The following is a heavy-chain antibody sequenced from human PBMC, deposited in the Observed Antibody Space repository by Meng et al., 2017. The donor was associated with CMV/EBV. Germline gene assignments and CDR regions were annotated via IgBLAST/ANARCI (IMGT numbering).Heavy chain of an antibody. J-gene: IGHJ6*02. CDR1: GYTFTSYD. D-gene: IGHD3-9*01. V-gene: IGHV1-8*01. CDR3: NLDILTGYEAYGMDV. Sequence: ASVKVSFKASGYTFTSYDINWVRQATGQGLEWMGWMNPNSGNTGYAQKFQGRVTMTRNTSIGTAYMELTSLRSEDTAVYYCNLDILTGYEAYGMDVWGQGTTVTVSS. CDR2: MNPNSGNT.